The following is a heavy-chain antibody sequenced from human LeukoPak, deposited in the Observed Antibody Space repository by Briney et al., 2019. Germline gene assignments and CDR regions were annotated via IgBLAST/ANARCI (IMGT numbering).Heavy chain of an antibody. J-gene: IGHJ6*04. Sequence: SSETLSLTCTVSGGSIYGFYWSWIRQSPDKGLDWIGYVYFSGSTNYNPSLESRVTISIDTSKNQFSLKLSSVTTADTAVYYCARGYGRQTNSGMDVWGKGTTVTVSA. CDR2: VYFSGST. CDR3: ARGYGRQTNSGMDV. CDR1: GGSIYGFY. V-gene: IGHV4-59*01. D-gene: IGHD5-18*01.